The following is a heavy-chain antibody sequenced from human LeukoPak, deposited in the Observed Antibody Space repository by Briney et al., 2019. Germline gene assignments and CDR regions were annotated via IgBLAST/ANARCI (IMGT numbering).Heavy chain of an antibody. J-gene: IGHJ5*02. Sequence: GGSLRLSCAASGFTFSSYAMHWVRQAPGKGLEWGAVISYDGSNKYYADSVKGRITISRDNSKNTLYLQMNSLRAEDTAVYYCARDQGTGWFDPWGQGNLVTVSS. CDR1: GFTFSSYA. V-gene: IGHV3-30-3*01. D-gene: IGHD1-1*01. CDR2: ISYDGSNK. CDR3: ARDQGTGWFDP.